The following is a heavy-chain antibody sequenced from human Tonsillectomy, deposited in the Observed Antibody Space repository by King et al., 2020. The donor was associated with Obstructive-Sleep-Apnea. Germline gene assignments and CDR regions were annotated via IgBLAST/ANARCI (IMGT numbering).Heavy chain of an antibody. J-gene: IGHJ4*02. V-gene: IGHV3-21*01. Sequence: VQLVKSGGGLVKPGGSLRLSCAASGFTFSSYSMNWVRQAPGKGLEWVSSISSSSSYIYYTDSVKGRFTISRDNAKNSLYLQMNSLRAEDTAVYYCARDAELLRAFDYWGQGTLVTVSS. CDR1: GFTFSSYS. D-gene: IGHD1-26*01. CDR2: ISSSSSYI. CDR3: ARDAELLRAFDY.